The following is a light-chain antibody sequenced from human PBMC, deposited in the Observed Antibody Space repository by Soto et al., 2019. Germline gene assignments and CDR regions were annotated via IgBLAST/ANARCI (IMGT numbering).Light chain of an antibody. CDR3: QYYNFLST. Sequence: IQMPHSPSSLSASVGDTVTVTCRESQSISSYLNWYQKKPGNATKLMMYDACLVKRGVPTRFGGRAWAEDITPNISGLPNDFIATYYDQYYNFLSTFGQGTKVDIK. CDR1: QSISSY. J-gene: IGKJ1*01. V-gene: IGKV1-39*01. CDR2: DAC.